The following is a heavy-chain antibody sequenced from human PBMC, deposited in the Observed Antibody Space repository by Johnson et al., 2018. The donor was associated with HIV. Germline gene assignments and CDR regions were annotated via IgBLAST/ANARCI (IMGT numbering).Heavy chain of an antibody. CDR2: IYSDGSDT. CDR1: GYIFRNYW. V-gene: IGHV3-74*03. J-gene: IGHJ3*02. CDR3: ATEGDAFDI. Sequence: VQLVESGGGLVQPGGSLRLSCAGSGYIFRNYWMHWVRQAPGKGLVWVARIYSDGSDTAYADSVKGRFTISRDNAKKTLYLQMNSLRAEDTAVYYCATEGDAFDIWGQGTMVTVSS.